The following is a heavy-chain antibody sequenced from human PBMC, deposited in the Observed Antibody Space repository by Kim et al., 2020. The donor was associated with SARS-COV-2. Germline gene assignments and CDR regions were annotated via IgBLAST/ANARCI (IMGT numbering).Heavy chain of an antibody. V-gene: IGHV3-23*01. CDR2: T. D-gene: IGHD1-1*01. J-gene: IGHJ4*02. Sequence: TYYADSVKRRFTICRDNSKNTLYLQMNSLRAEDTAVYYCAKLNWDGLDDYWGQGTLVTVSS. CDR3: AKLNWDGLDDY.